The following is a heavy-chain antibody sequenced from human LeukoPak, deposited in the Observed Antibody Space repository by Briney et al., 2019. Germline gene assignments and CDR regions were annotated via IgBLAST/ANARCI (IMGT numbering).Heavy chain of an antibody. Sequence: GGTLRLSCAASGFTFSSYGMSWVRQAPGKGLEWVSAISGSGGSTYYADSVKGRFTISRDNFKNTLYLQMNSLRAEDTAVYYCAKDGGVWFGESNDYWGQGTLVTVSS. CDR3: AKDGGVWFGESNDY. V-gene: IGHV3-23*01. D-gene: IGHD3-10*01. CDR2: ISGSGGST. CDR1: GFTFSSYG. J-gene: IGHJ4*02.